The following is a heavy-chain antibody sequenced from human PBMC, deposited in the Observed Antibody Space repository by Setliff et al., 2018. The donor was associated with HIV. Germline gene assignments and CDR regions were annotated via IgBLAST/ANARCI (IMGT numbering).Heavy chain of an antibody. Sequence: GESLRLSCAASGFTFSTYSMNWVRQAPGKGLEWVSSISSSSSYIYYADSVQGRFTISRDNAKNSLYLQMNSLRAEDTAVYYCARDGTAAAPTWFDPWGQGTLVTVSS. CDR2: ISSSSSYI. CDR3: ARDGTAAAPTWFDP. D-gene: IGHD6-13*01. CDR1: GFTFSTYS. J-gene: IGHJ5*02. V-gene: IGHV3-21*01.